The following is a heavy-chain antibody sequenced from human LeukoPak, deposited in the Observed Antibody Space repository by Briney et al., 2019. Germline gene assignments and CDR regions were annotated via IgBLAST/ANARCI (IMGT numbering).Heavy chain of an antibody. CDR1: GYTLTELS. Sequence: GASVKVSCKVSGYTLTELSMHWVRQAPGKGLEWMGGFDPEDGETIYAQKFQGRVTMIEDTSTDTAYMELSSLRSEDTAVYYCATVKEYYDYVWGSYRYCYFDYWGQGTLVTVSS. V-gene: IGHV1-24*01. CDR2: FDPEDGET. D-gene: IGHD3-16*02. J-gene: IGHJ4*02. CDR3: ATVKEYYDYVWGSYRYCYFDY.